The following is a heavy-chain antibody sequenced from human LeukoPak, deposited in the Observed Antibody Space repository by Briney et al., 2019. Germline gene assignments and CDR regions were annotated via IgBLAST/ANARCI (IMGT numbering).Heavy chain of an antibody. Sequence: GGSLRLSCAASGFTVSNNYMSWVRQAPGKGLEWVSTIYSGGTTYYAESVKGRFTISRDNSKSTLYLQMNSLRAKDTAVYYCAKGGPVSGNYYFFDYWGQGTLVTVSS. V-gene: IGHV3-53*01. CDR2: IYSGGTT. CDR1: GFTVSNNY. D-gene: IGHD1-26*01. J-gene: IGHJ4*02. CDR3: AKGGPVSGNYYFFDY.